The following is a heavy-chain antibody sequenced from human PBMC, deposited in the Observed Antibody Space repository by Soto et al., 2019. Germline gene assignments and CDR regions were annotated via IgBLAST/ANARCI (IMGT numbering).Heavy chain of an antibody. CDR1: GYRFTSYW. Sequence: GMSLKISCQGFGYRFTSYWIAWVRQLPGKGLEFMGIIYPGDFDTRYNPSFQGQVTISVDNSISTAYLQWSTLKAPDTAMYFCARWDFGALSTPPLLFACRGQETEFTVPS. CDR2: IYPGDFDT. J-gene: IGHJ4*02. D-gene: IGHD2-21*01. V-gene: IGHV5-51*01. CDR3: ARWDFGALSTPPLLFAC.